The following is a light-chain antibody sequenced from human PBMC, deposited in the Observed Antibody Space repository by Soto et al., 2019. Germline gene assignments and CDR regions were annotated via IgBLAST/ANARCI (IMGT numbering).Light chain of an antibody. J-gene: IGLJ2*01. CDR1: SSDVGGYNY. CDR2: DVS. CDR3: SSYTGTTTLVV. Sequence: QSALTQPASVSGSPGQSITISCTGTSSDVGGYNYVSWYQQHPGKAPKLMIYDVSNRPSGVSNRFSGSKSGNTASLIISGLQAEDEADYYCSSYTGTTTLVVFGGGTKVTVL. V-gene: IGLV2-14*03.